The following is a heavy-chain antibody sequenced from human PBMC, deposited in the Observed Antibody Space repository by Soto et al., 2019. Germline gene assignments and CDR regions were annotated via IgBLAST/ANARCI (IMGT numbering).Heavy chain of an antibody. CDR3: ASQYSSSSGLGY. CDR2: IYYSGST. D-gene: IGHD6-6*01. V-gene: IGHV4-61*01. Sequence: QVQLQESGPGLVKPSETLSLTCTVSGGSVSSGSYYWSWIRQPPGKGLEWIGYIYYSGSTNYNPSLKSRVTIPVDTSKNQFSLKLSSVTAADTAVYYCASQYSSSSGLGYWGQGTLVTVSS. CDR1: GGSVSSGSYY. J-gene: IGHJ4*02.